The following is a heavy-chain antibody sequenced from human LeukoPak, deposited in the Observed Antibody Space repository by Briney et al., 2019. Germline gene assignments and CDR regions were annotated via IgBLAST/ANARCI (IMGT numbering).Heavy chain of an antibody. J-gene: IGHJ4*02. CDR1: GGSISSSSYY. V-gene: IGHV4-39*01. D-gene: IGHD4-17*01. CDR2: IYYSGNT. Sequence: PSETLSLTCTVSGGSISSSSYYWGWIRQPPGTGLEGIGSIYYSGNTYYNPSLKSRVTISVDTSKNQFSLELNSVTAADTAVYYCARHATVTSFTFAHWGQGTLVTVSS. CDR3: ARHATVTSFTFAH.